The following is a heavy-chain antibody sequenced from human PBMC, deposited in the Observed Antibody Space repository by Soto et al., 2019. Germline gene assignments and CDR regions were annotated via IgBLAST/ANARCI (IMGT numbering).Heavy chain of an antibody. Sequence: QVQLQESGPGLVKPSGTLSLTCAVSGGSISSSNWWSWVRQPPGKGLEWIGEIYHSGSTNYNPSLKSRVTTSVDKAKHQFSLKLSSVTAADTAVYYCARVVGGYYYGMDVWGQGTTVTVSS. CDR3: ARVVGGYYYGMDV. J-gene: IGHJ6*02. CDR2: IYHSGST. CDR1: GGSISSSNW. D-gene: IGHD2-2*01. V-gene: IGHV4-4*02.